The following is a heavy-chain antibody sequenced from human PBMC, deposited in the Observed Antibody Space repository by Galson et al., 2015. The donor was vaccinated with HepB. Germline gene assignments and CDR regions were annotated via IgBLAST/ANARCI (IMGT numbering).Heavy chain of an antibody. D-gene: IGHD3-3*01. V-gene: IGHV1-2*02. CDR1: GYTFTDYY. CDR3: ARSKRFLEWLTFYYGLDV. Sequence: SVKVSCKASGYTFTDYYMHWVRQAPGQGLEWVGWISPNSGATTYGQKFQGRVTMTSDASISTAYMELSRLRSDDTAVYYCARSKRFLEWLTFYYGLDVWGLGTTVTVSS. J-gene: IGHJ6*02. CDR2: ISPNSGAT.